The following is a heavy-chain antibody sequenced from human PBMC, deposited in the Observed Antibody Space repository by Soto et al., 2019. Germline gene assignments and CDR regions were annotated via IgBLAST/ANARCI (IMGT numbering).Heavy chain of an antibody. CDR2: FIPIFRTL. J-gene: IGHJ3*01. CDR1: GGIFGSHG. Sequence: QVQLIQSEAEVKKPGSSVRVSCTASGGIFGSHGFSWVRQAPGQWLEWVGGFIPIFRTLTYTEKFQARVRIAADESTNTVYLELSSLTSEDTAVYYCVRDRRIYYSDPHDEFVASDYEVWGQGTMVSVSS. V-gene: IGHV1-69*01. D-gene: IGHD3-22*01. CDR3: VRDRRIYYSDPHDEFVASDYEV.